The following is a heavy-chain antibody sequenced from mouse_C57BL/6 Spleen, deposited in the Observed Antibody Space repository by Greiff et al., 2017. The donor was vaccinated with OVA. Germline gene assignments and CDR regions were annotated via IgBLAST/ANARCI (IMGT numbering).Heavy chain of an antibody. CDR1: GFTFSDSG. Sequence: EVTLVESGGGLVKPGGSLKLSCAASGFTFSDSGMHWVRQAPEKGLEWVAYISSGSSTIYYADKVKGRFIISRETAKNTLFQKMTSLRSEYTARYYSAKVYYGMLYAMDYWGQGTSVTVSS. CDR3: AKVYYGMLYAMDY. V-gene: IGHV5-17*01. J-gene: IGHJ4*01. CDR2: ISSGSSTI. D-gene: IGHD2-1*01.